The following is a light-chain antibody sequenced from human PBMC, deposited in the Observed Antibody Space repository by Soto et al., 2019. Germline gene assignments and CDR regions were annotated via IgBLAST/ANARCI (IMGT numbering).Light chain of an antibody. CDR2: GAS. J-gene: IGKJ1*01. V-gene: IGKV3-20*01. CDR1: QSVSSSY. CDR3: QQYGSSPQT. Sequence: EIVLTQSPGTLSLYPGERATLSCRASQSVSSSYLAWYQQKHGQAPRLLIYGASSRATGIPDRFSGSGSGTDFTLTISRLEPEDFVVYYCQQYGSSPQTFGQGTKVEIK.